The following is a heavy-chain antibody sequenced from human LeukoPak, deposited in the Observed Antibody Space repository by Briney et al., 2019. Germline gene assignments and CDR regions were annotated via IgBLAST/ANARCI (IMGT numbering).Heavy chain of an antibody. Sequence: PAGSLRLSCAASGFTFSSYSMNWVRQAPGKGLEWVSSITSSSSDIYYADSVKGRFTISRDNAKNSLYLQIDSLRAEDTAVYYCARREVVVTATAFDAFDIWGQGTMVTVTS. D-gene: IGHD2-21*02. CDR2: ITSSSSDI. J-gene: IGHJ3*02. CDR1: GFTFSSYS. CDR3: ARREVVVTATAFDAFDI. V-gene: IGHV3-21*04.